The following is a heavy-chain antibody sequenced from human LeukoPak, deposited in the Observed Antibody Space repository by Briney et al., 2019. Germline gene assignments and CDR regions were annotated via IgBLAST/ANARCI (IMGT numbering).Heavy chain of an antibody. J-gene: IGHJ6*02. V-gene: IGHV1-69*13. CDR3: ARYTAMAPYYYYGMDV. D-gene: IGHD5-18*01. CDR2: IIPIFGTA. Sequence: SVKVSCKASGGTFSSYAISWVRQAPGQGLEWMGGIIPIFGTANYAQKFQGRVTITADESTSTAYMELSSLRSEDTAVYYCARYTAMAPYYYYGMDVWGQGTTVTVSS. CDR1: GGTFSSYA.